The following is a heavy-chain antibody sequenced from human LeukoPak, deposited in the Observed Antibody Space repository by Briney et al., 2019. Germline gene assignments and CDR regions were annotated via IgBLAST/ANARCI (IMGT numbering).Heavy chain of an antibody. Sequence: ASVKVSCKASGYTFTSYGISWVRQAPGQGLEWMGWISAYNGNTNYAQKLQGRVTMTTDTSTSTAYMELRSLRSDDTAVYYCARELRDCTDGVCYGMAGWFDPWGQGTLVTVSS. J-gene: IGHJ5*02. CDR2: ISAYNGNT. V-gene: IGHV1-18*01. D-gene: IGHD2-8*01. CDR3: ARELRDCTDGVCYGMAGWFDP. CDR1: GYTFTSYG.